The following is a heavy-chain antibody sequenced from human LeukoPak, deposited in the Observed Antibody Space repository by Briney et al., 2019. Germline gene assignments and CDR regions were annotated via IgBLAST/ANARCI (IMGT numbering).Heavy chain of an antibody. Sequence: SETLSLTCSVSGGSISSSRYYWGWIRQPPGKGLEWIASIYYSGSTYYNPSLKSRVTISVDTSKNQFSLKLSSVTAADTAVYYCARHLQHGTTPEDGWPWGRGTLVTVSS. D-gene: IGHD1-1*01. J-gene: IGHJ4*02. V-gene: IGHV4-39*01. CDR3: ARHLQHGTTPEDGWP. CDR2: IYYSGST. CDR1: GGSISSSRYY.